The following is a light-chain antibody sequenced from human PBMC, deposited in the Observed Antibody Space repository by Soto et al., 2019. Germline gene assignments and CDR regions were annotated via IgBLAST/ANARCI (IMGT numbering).Light chain of an antibody. J-gene: IGKJ4*01. CDR3: QQRNNWVT. CDR2: DAF. CDR1: QNINNY. Sequence: EVVLTQSPVTLSLSPGERATVSCRASQNINNYLAWYQQKPGQPPRLLIYDAFNRATGIPARFSGSGSGTDFILTISSLEPEDFGVYYCQQRNNWVTFGGGTKVEIK. V-gene: IGKV3-11*01.